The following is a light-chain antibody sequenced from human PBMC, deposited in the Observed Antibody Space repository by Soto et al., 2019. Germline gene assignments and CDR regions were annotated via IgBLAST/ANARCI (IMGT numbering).Light chain of an antibody. CDR3: QQYNSYSRT. J-gene: IGKJ1*01. Sequence: EIVITQSPASLSVSPGESVTLSCRASQSVASNLAWYQQKPGQAPRLLIYGTSTRATGVPARFSGSGSGTEFTLTISSLQPDDFATYYCQQYNSYSRTVGQGTKVDIK. CDR2: GTS. V-gene: IGKV3-15*01. CDR1: QSVASN.